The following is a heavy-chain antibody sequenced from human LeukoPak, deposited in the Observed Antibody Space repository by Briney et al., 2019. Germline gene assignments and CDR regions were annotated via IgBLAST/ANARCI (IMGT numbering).Heavy chain of an antibody. J-gene: IGHJ4*02. V-gene: IGHV1-69*13. CDR1: GGTFSSYA. CDR3: ARRGYSSSWYYFDY. D-gene: IGHD6-13*01. Sequence: ASVKVSCKASGGTFSSYAISWVRQAPGQGLEWMGGIIPIFGTANYAQKFQGRVTITADESTSTAYMELSSLRSEDTAMYYCARRGYSSSWYYFDYWGQGTLVTVSS. CDR2: IIPIFGTA.